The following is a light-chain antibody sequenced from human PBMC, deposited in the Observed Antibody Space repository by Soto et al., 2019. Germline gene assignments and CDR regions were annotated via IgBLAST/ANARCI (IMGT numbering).Light chain of an antibody. J-gene: IGKJ3*01. Sequence: EIVMTQSPATLSVSPGERATLSCRASQSISSNLAWYQQKPGQAPRLLIYGVSTRATGIPATFSGSGSGTEFTLTISSLQSEDFAVYYCQQYNNWPFTFGPGTKVDIK. V-gene: IGKV3-15*01. CDR1: QSISSN. CDR2: GVS. CDR3: QQYNNWPFT.